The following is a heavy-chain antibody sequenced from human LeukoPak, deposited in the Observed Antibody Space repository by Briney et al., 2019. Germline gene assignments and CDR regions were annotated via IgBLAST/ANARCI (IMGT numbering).Heavy chain of an antibody. CDR2: IYYSGST. Sequence: PSETLSLSCAVYGGSFSGYYWSWIRQPPGKGLEWIGYIYYSGSTNYNPSLKSRVTISVDTSKNQFSLKLSSVTAADTAVYYCAREQILWFGDPAHWFDPWGQGTLVTVSS. D-gene: IGHD3-10*01. V-gene: IGHV4-59*01. J-gene: IGHJ5*02. CDR1: GGSFSGYY. CDR3: AREQILWFGDPAHWFDP.